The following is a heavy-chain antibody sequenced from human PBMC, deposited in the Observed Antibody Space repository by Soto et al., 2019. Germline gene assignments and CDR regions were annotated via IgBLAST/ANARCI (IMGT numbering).Heavy chain of an antibody. CDR2: ISSSGSTT. Sequence: PGGSLRLSCAGSGFTFSNFEVNWVRQAPGKGLEWVSYISSSGSTTYYADSVKGRFTISRDNAKNLVYMQMNNLRAEDTALYYCARDRDYTNDYYGNDAFDIWGLGTMVTVSS. V-gene: IGHV3-48*03. CDR3: ARDRDYTNDYYGNDAFDI. J-gene: IGHJ3*02. D-gene: IGHD3-22*01. CDR1: GFTFSNFE.